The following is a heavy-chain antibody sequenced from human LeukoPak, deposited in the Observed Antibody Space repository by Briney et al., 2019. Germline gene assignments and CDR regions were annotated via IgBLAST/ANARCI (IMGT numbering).Heavy chain of an antibody. CDR2: IAYDGSNK. Sequence: RAGRSLRLSCAASGFTFSDYAMHWVRQAPGKGLEWVAIIAYDGSNKNYADSVKGRFTISRDNSKNTLYLQMNSLRAEDTAVYYCASATGIAAAGSNAFDIWGQGTMVTVSS. V-gene: IGHV3-30-3*01. D-gene: IGHD6-13*01. CDR1: GFTFSDYA. CDR3: ASATGIAAAGSNAFDI. J-gene: IGHJ3*02.